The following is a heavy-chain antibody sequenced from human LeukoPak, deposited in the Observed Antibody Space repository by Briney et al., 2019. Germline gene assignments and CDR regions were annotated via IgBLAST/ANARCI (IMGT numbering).Heavy chain of an antibody. J-gene: IGHJ4*02. D-gene: IGHD2-2*01. CDR1: GGSFSGYY. Sequence: SETLSLTCAVYGGSFSGYYWTWIRQTPGKGLEWIGEIHYSGSATYNPSLKSRVTISVDTSKNQFSLKMNSVTAADTAVYYCARNSGQLLCIDYWGQGTLVTVSS. V-gene: IGHV4-34*01. CDR3: ARNSGQLLCIDY. CDR2: IHYSGSA.